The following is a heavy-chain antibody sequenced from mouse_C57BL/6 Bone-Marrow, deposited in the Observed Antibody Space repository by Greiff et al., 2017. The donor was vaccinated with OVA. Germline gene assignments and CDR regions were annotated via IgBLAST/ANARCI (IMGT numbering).Heavy chain of an antibody. V-gene: IGHV5-12*01. J-gene: IGHJ3*01. D-gene: IGHD3-2*02. Sequence: DVQLVESGGGLVQPGGSLKLSCAASGFTFSDYYMYWVRQTPEKRLEWVAYISNGGGSTYYPDTVKGRFTISRDNAKNTLYLQMSRLKSEDTAMYYCASGGSGLSWFAYWGQGTLVTVSA. CDR3: ASGGSGLSWFAY. CDR1: GFTFSDYY. CDR2: ISNGGGST.